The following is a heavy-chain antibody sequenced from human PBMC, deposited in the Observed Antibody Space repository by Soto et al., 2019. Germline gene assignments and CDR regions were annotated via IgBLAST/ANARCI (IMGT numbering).Heavy chain of an antibody. Sequence: PGGSLRLSCAASGFTFSSYSMNWVRQAPGKGLEWVSYISSSSSTIYYADSVKGRFTISRDNAKNSLYLQMNSLRDEDTAVYYCARKGIVVVPAASDAFDIWGQETMVTISS. D-gene: IGHD2-2*01. CDR1: GFTFSSYS. V-gene: IGHV3-48*02. CDR3: ARKGIVVVPAASDAFDI. CDR2: ISSSSSTI. J-gene: IGHJ3*02.